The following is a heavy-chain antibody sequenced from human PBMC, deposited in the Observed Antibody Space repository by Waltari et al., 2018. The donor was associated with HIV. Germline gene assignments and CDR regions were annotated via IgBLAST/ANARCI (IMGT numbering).Heavy chain of an antibody. CDR1: GFTFRSYR. CDR2: ISSSSTI. J-gene: IGHJ6*02. V-gene: IGHV3-48*01. CDR3: AKLPAGGYPYYYYGMDV. Sequence: EVQLVESGGGLVQPGGSLRLSCAASGFTFRSYRLNWVRQAPGKGLEWVSYISSSSTIYYADSVKGRFTISRDNAKNSLYLQMNSLRAEDTAVYYCAKLPAGGYPYYYYGMDVWGQGTTVTVSS. D-gene: IGHD3-22*01.